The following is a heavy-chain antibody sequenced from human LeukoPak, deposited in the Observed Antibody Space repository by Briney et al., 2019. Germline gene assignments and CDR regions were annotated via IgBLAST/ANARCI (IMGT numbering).Heavy chain of an antibody. V-gene: IGHV4-39*07. Sequence: SETLSLTCTVSGGSISSSSYYWGWIRQPPGKGLEWIGSIYHSGSTYYNPSLKSRVTISVDTSKNQFSLKLSSVTAADTAVYYCARWWGFDPWGQGTLVIVSS. D-gene: IGHD2-15*01. J-gene: IGHJ5*02. CDR2: IYHSGST. CDR1: GGSISSSSYY. CDR3: ARWWGFDP.